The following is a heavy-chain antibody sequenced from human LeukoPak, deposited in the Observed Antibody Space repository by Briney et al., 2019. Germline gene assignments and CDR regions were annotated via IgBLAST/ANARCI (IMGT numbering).Heavy chain of an antibody. CDR3: AKRSSMGAFDT. CDR2: ISDNGGGT. Sequence: PGGSLRLSCAASRFTFSTYAMNWVRQAPGKGLEWVSAISDNGGGTFYIDSVKGRFTISRDNSKNMLYLQMNSLRADDTALYYCAKRSSMGAFDTWGQGTMVTVSS. D-gene: IGHD1-26*01. CDR1: RFTFSTYA. J-gene: IGHJ3*02. V-gene: IGHV3-23*01.